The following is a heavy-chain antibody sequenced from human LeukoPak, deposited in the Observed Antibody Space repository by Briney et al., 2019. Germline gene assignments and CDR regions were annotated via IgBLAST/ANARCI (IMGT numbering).Heavy chain of an antibody. CDR1: GYTFTGYY. V-gene: IGHV1-2*02. J-gene: IGHJ5*02. D-gene: IGHD2-8*01. CDR3: ARDISTNRNWFDP. CDR2: INPNSGGT. Sequence: GASVKVSCKASGYTFTGYYMHWVRQAPGQGLEWMGWINPNSGGTNYAQKFQGRVTMTRDTSISTAYMEVSRLRSDDTAVCYCARDISTNRNWFDPWGQGTLVTVSS.